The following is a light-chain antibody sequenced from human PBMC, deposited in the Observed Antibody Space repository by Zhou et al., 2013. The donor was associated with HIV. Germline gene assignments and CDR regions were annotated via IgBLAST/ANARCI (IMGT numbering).Light chain of an antibody. J-gene: IGKJ1*01. V-gene: IGKV1-5*03. CDR3: LQHNSLPQT. Sequence: DIQMTQSPSTLSASVGDKVTITCRASQSLDNWLAWYQQKPGKAPSLLIYKASNLESGVPSRFSGSGSGTEFTLTISSLQLEDFATYYCLQHNSLPQTFGQGTKVEIK. CDR1: QSLDNW. CDR2: KAS.